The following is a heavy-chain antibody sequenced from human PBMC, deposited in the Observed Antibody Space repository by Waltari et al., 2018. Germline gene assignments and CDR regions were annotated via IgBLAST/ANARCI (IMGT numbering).Heavy chain of an antibody. CDR1: GYTFTSLH. CDR3: LRGYSHDRDGAFDI. Sequence: QIQLLQSGAEVKKPGAAVKVSCKASGYTFTSLHISGVRPATGQGLERMGWVDTKMGNTGYAHKFQGRVTMTRDISITTAYMELSSLRSEDTAVYYCLRGYSHDRDGAFDIWGQGTVVTVSS. CDR2: VDTKMGNT. D-gene: IGHD5-18*01. V-gene: IGHV1-8*01. J-gene: IGHJ3*02.